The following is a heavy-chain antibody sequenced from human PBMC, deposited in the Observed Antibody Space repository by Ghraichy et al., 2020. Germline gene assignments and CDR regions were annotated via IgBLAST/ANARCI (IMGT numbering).Heavy chain of an antibody. Sequence: SETLSLICTVSRGSISSSGYYWGWIRQPPGKGLEWIGSIYYSGSTYYNPSLKSRVTISVDTSKNQFSLKLSSVTATDTAVYFCARLSSSSGYWGQGTLVTVSS. CDR2: IYYSGST. J-gene: IGHJ4*02. V-gene: IGHV4-39*01. CDR1: RGSISSSGYY. D-gene: IGHD6-6*01. CDR3: ARLSSSSGY.